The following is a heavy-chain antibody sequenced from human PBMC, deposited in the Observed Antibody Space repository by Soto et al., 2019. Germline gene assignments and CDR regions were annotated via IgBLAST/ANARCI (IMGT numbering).Heavy chain of an antibody. J-gene: IGHJ4*02. CDR1: GFTFSTYS. Sequence: EVQLVESGGGLVQPGGSLRLSCAASGFTFSTYSMNWVRQAPGKGLEWVSYISSSSSTIYYADSVKGRFTISRDNAKNSLYLQMNSLRDEDTAVYYCARDWSAEPQLVNFDYWGQGTLVTVSS. V-gene: IGHV3-48*02. CDR3: ARDWSAEPQLVNFDY. CDR2: ISSSSSTI. D-gene: IGHD6-13*01.